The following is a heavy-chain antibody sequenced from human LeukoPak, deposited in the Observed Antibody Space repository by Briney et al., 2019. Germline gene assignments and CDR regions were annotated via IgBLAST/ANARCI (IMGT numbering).Heavy chain of an antibody. J-gene: IGHJ4*02. Sequence: GGSLRLSCAASGFTFSRYWMSWVRQAPGKGLEWVANINQDGSEKHYVDPVKGRFTISRDNAKNSLYLQVSSLRAEDTAVYYCARDGAARGSGSFGDWGQGTLVTVSS. CDR1: GFTFSRYW. V-gene: IGHV3-7*01. CDR3: ARDGAARGSGSFGD. D-gene: IGHD3-10*01. CDR2: INQDGSEK.